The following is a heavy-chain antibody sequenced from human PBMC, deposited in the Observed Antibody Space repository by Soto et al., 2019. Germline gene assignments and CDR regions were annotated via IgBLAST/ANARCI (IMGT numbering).Heavy chain of an antibody. Sequence: GGSLRLCCAASVFTFSSYAMSGVRQAPGKGLEWVSAISGSGGSTYYADSVKGRFTISRDNSKNTLYLQMNSLRAEDTAVYYCAKQGDYGGNYYLNYWGQGTLVTVS. V-gene: IGHV3-23*01. D-gene: IGHD4-17*01. CDR2: ISGSGGST. CDR3: AKQGDYGGNYYLNY. CDR1: VFTFSSYA. J-gene: IGHJ4*02.